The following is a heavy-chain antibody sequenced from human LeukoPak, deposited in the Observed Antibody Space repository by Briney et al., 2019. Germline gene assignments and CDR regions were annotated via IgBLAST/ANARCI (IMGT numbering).Heavy chain of an antibody. CDR2: ISYSGTI. V-gene: IGHV3-48*04. Sequence: GGSLRLSCAASGFTFSTYNMNWVRQAPGKGLEWVSYISYSGTIYYADSVKGRFTISRDNAKNSLFLQMNSLRAEDTAVYYCAKAPYSSFPFDYWGQGTLVTVSS. CDR1: GFTFSTYN. D-gene: IGHD6-19*01. J-gene: IGHJ4*02. CDR3: AKAPYSSFPFDY.